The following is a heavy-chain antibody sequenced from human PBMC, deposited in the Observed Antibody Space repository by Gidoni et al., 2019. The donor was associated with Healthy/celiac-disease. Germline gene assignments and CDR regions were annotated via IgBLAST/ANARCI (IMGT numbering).Heavy chain of an antibody. D-gene: IGHD6-13*01. CDR3: ARDPVYSSSRTKHKNYYYYGMDV. J-gene: IGHJ6*02. CDR2: IKQDGSEK. CDR1: GFTFSSYW. Sequence: EVQLVESGGGLVQPGGSLSISCAASGFTFSSYWMSWVRQAPGTGLEWVAKIKQDGSEKYYVDSVKGRFTISRDNAKNSLYLQMNSLRAEDTAVYYCARDPVYSSSRTKHKNYYYYGMDVWGQGTTVTVSS. V-gene: IGHV3-7*03.